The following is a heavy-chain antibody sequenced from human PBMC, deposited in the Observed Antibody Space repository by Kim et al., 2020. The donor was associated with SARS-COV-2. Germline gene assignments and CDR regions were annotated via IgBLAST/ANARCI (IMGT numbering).Heavy chain of an antibody. Sequence: ANPVKVRFTVSRDNSKNTLYLQMNNLRAEDTAVYFCAKTFIASTGRGFDYWGRGTLVTVSS. V-gene: IGHV3-23*01. CDR3: AKTFIASTGRGFDY. J-gene: IGHJ4*02. D-gene: IGHD6-13*01.